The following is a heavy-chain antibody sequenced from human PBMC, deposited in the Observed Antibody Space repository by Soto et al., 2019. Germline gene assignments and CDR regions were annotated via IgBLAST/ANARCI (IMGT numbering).Heavy chain of an antibody. Sequence: QVQLVQSGAEVKKPGASVKVSCKASGYTFTMYVIHWVRQAPGQRPEWMGWINAGNGNTKYSQNFQHRVTFTKNAPASTAYMELSSLKSEDTAVYYCARDGDYSGPGWPNWFDPWGQGTLVTVSS. J-gene: IGHJ5*02. D-gene: IGHD3-22*01. V-gene: IGHV1-3*01. CDR2: INAGNGNT. CDR1: GYTFTMYV. CDR3: ARDGDYSGPGWPNWFDP.